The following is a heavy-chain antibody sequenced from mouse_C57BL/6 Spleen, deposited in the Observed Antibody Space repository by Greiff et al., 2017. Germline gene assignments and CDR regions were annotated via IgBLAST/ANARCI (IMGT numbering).Heavy chain of an antibody. J-gene: IGHJ2*01. V-gene: IGHV1-72*01. CDR2: IDPNSGGT. CDR3: ATFPPSYYYGSSYDY. Sequence: QVQLQQSGAELVKPGASVKLSCKASGYTFTSYWMHWVKQRPGRGLEWIGRIDPNSGGTKYNEKFKSKATLTVDKPSSTAYMKLSSLTSDDSAVYYCATFPPSYYYGSSYDYWGQGTTLTVSS. D-gene: IGHD1-1*01. CDR1: GYTFTSYW.